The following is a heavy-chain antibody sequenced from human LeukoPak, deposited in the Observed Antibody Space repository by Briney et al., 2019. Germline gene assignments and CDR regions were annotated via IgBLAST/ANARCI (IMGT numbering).Heavy chain of an antibody. D-gene: IGHD6-19*01. CDR1: GASISTYY. J-gene: IGHJ4*02. CDR2: ISASGST. CDR3: ARDRGVTVPGRRLDY. Sequence: SETLSLTCTVSGASISTYYWSWIRQPAGKGLEWIGRISASGSTNYNPSLKSRVTISVDNSNNQFSPRLSSATAADTAVYYCARDRGVTVPGRRLDYWGQGTLVTVSS. V-gene: IGHV4-4*07.